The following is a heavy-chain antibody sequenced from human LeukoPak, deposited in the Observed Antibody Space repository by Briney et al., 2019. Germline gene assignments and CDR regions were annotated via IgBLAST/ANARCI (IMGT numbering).Heavy chain of an antibody. Sequence: VASVKVSCKASSHTFTSYGLSWVRQAPRQGLEWMGWISVYRSKTNYAQKFQGRITLTTDASTRTTFMELRSLRSDDTAVYYCARDNGDYNFDYWGQGTLVTVSS. CDR3: ARDNGDYNFDY. CDR2: ISVYRSKT. J-gene: IGHJ4*02. V-gene: IGHV1-18*01. D-gene: IGHD4-17*01. CDR1: SHTFTSYG.